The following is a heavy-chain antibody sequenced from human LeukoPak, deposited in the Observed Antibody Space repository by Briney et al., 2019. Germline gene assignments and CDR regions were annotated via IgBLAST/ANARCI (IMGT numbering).Heavy chain of an antibody. CDR1: GYTFTSYG. V-gene: IGHV1-18*04. CDR3: ARDTYYYGSGSYYPPDY. CDR2: ISAYNGNT. D-gene: IGHD3-10*01. J-gene: IGHJ4*02. Sequence: GASVKASCKASGYTFTSYGISWVRQAPGQGLEWMGWISAYNGNTDYAQKLQGRVTMTTDTSTSTAYMELRSLRSDDTAVYYCARDTYYYGSGSYYPPDYWGQGTLVTVSS.